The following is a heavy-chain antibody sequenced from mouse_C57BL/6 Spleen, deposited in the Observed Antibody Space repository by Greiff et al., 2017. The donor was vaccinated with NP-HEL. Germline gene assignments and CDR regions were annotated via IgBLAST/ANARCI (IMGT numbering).Heavy chain of an antibody. V-gene: IGHV5-6*01. J-gene: IGHJ2*01. D-gene: IGHD1-1*01. CDR3: ARPLYYYGSSEDYFDY. CDR2: ISSGGSYT. CDR1: GFTFSSYG. Sequence: EVQLMESGGDLVKPGGSLKLSCAASGFTFSSYGMSWVRQTPDKRLEWVATISSGGSYTYYLDSVKGRFTISRDNAKNTLYLQMSSLKSEDTAMYYCARPLYYYGSSEDYFDYWGQGTTLTVSS.